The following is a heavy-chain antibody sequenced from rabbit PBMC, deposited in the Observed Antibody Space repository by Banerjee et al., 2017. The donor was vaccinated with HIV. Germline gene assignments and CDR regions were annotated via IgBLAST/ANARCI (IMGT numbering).Heavy chain of an antibody. J-gene: IGHJ3*01. V-gene: IGHV1S40*01. D-gene: IGHD4-2*01. Sequence: QSLEESGGDLVKPGASLTLTCTASGFSFSSSYHICWVRQAPGKGLEWIVCIVAGSTGSSYYASWAKGRFTISKTSSNTVSLQMNSLTAADTATYFCVRAHASSPYLWGQGTLVTVS. CDR3: VRAHASSPYL. CDR2: IVAGSTGSS. CDR1: GFSFSSSYH.